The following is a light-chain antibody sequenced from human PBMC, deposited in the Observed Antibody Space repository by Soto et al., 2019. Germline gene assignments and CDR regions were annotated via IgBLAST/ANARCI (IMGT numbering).Light chain of an antibody. CDR3: QPLNSYLRA. Sequence: DIQLTQSPSFLSASVGDRVTITCRASQGISSYLAWYQQKPGKAPKLLIYAASTLQSGVPSRFSGSGSGTEFTLTISSLQPEDFATYYCQPLNSYLRAFGPGTKVDIK. CDR1: QGISSY. J-gene: IGKJ3*01. CDR2: AAS. V-gene: IGKV1-9*01.